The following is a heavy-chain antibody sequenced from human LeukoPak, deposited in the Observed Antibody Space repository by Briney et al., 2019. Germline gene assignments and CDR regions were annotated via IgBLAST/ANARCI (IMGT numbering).Heavy chain of an antibody. V-gene: IGHV5-51*01. CDR3: ARSAFGEPYYMDV. CDR1: GYSFTKYW. J-gene: IGHJ6*03. Sequence: GESLKISCKGSGYSFTKYWIGWVRQMPGKGLEWMGIIYPGDSDTRYSPSFQGQVTISADKSISTAYLQWSSLKALDTAMYYCARSAFGEPYYMDVWGKGTTVTISS. CDR2: IYPGDSDT. D-gene: IGHD3-16*01.